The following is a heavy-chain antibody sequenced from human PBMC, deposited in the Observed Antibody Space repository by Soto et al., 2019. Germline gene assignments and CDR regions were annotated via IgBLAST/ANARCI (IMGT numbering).Heavy chain of an antibody. D-gene: IGHD2-2*02. J-gene: IGHJ5*02. V-gene: IGHV4-59*01. CDR2: IYYSGRT. CDR1: GGSISSYY. CDR3: ARGYCSSTICYIWDNWFDP. Sequence: PSETLSLTCTVSGGSISSYYWSWIRQPPGKGLEWIGYIYYSGRTNYKPSLKSRVTISVDTSKNQFSLKLSSVTAADTAVYYCARGYCSSTICYIWDNWFDPWGQGTLVTVSS.